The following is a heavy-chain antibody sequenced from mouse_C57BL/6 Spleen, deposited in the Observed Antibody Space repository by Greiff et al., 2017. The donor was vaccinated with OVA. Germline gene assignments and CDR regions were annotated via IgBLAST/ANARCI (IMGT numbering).Heavy chain of an antibody. J-gene: IGHJ1*03. V-gene: IGHV1-26*01. CDR3: ARWDYGSSHWYFDV. CDR2: INPNNGGT. D-gene: IGHD1-1*01. CDR1: GYTFTDYY. Sequence: VQLQQSGPELVKPGASVKISCKASGYTFTDYYMNWVKQSNGKSLEWIGDINPNNGGTSYNQKFKGKATLTVDKSSSTAYMELRSLTSEDSAVYYCARWDYGSSHWYFDVWGTGTTVTVSS.